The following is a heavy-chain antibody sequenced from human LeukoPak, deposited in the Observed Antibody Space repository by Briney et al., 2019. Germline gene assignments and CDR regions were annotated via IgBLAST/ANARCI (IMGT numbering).Heavy chain of an antibody. Sequence: GGSLRLSCAASGFTFSSYAMSWVRQTPGKGLEWVSAISGSGGSTYYADSVKGRFTISRDNSKNTLYLQMNSLRAEDTAVYYCAKDPYGGDKAFDYWGQGTLVTVSS. J-gene: IGHJ4*02. V-gene: IGHV3-23*01. CDR3: AKDPYGGDKAFDY. CDR2: ISGSGGST. D-gene: IGHD4-23*01. CDR1: GFTFSSYA.